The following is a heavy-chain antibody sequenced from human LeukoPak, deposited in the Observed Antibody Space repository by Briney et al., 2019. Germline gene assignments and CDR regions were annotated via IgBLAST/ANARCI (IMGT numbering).Heavy chain of an antibody. Sequence: SVKVSCKASGGTLISYAISWVRQAPGQGLEWMGGIIPIFGTANYAQKFQGRVTITADESTSTAYMELSSLRSDDTAVYYCARDSTVVTPLDYWGQGTLVTVSS. J-gene: IGHJ4*02. CDR3: ARDSTVVTPLDY. CDR2: IIPIFGTA. D-gene: IGHD4-23*01. CDR1: GGTLISYA. V-gene: IGHV1-69*01.